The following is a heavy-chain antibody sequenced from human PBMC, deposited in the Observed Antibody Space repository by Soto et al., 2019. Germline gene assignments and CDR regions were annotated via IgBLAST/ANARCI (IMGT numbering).Heavy chain of an antibody. Sequence: QVQLVQSGAEVKKPGASVKVSCKASGYTFTSYNMHWVRQAPGQGLERVGMINPLGFSTTYAQKSRGRVTMTRDKSTCTAYLELTNLRSQDTAVYYCARAAGRFGELYWFDPWGQGTLVTVSP. CDR3: ARAAGRFGELYWFDP. V-gene: IGHV1-46*01. D-gene: IGHD3-16*01. CDR2: INPLGFST. J-gene: IGHJ5*02. CDR1: GYTFTSYN.